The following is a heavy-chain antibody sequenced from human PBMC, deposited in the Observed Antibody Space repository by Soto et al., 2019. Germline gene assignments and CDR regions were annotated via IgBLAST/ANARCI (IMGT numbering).Heavy chain of an antibody. CDR3: ARVFDGYYFDY. D-gene: IGHD6-13*01. Sequence: QVVVVESGGGVVQPGRSLTLSCAASGFMFETFYMHWVRQAPGKGLQWVAVISSDGRNKYYAESVKGRFSISRDNSKNTPYLQLNSLIPQDTAVYYCARVFDGYYFDYWGQGALVTVSS. J-gene: IGHJ4*02. V-gene: IGHV3-30*04. CDR2: ISSDGRNK. CDR1: GFMFETFY.